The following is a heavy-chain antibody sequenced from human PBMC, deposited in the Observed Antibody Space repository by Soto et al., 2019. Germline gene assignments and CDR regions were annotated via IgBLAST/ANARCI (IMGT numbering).Heavy chain of an antibody. CDR3: VRLIGNSWLDF. CDR2: TYYRSKWYN. CDR1: GASVSRGSFT. Sequence: SHTLSLSFAIIGASVSRGSFTWNRIRQSRSRGLEWLGRTYYRSKWYNDYAESVKSRITINPDTSKNQFSLHLNSVTPEDTAVYYCVRLIGNSWLDFWGQGTLVTVSS. J-gene: IGHJ5*01. D-gene: IGHD1-26*01. V-gene: IGHV6-1*01.